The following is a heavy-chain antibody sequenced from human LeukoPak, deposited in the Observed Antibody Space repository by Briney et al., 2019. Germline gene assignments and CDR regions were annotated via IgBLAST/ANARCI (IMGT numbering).Heavy chain of an antibody. V-gene: IGHV1-18*01. CDR3: ARVLSGSYYDWFDP. CDR1: GYTFTNYG. D-gene: IGHD1-26*01. Sequence: ASVKVSCKASGYTFTNYGISWVRQAPGQGLEWMGWISGYNGNTKYAQKFQGRVTMTTDTSTSTAYMELSSLRSEDTAVYYCARVLSGSYYDWFDPWGQGTLVTVSS. J-gene: IGHJ5*02. CDR2: ISGYNGNT.